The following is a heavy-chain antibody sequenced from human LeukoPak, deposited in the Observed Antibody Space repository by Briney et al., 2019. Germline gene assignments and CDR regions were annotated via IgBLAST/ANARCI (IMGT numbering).Heavy chain of an antibody. J-gene: IGHJ6*03. CDR1: GFTFSSYS. V-gene: IGHV3-21*01. CDR2: ISSSSSYI. CDR3: AAHYYGSGSYLFPGYYYYYMDV. D-gene: IGHD3-10*01. Sequence: PGGSLRLSCAASGFTFSSYSINWVRQAPGKGLEWVSSISSSSSYIYYADSVRGRFTISRDNAKNSLYLQMNSLRAEDTAVYYCAAHYYGSGSYLFPGYYYYYMDVWGKGTTVTVSS.